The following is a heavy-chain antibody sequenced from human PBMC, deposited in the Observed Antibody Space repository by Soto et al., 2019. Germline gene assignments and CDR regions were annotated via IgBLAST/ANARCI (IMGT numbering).Heavy chain of an antibody. CDR2: ISSTGRRT. J-gene: IGHJ4*02. Sequence: GGSLRLSCGSSGFNFANYAMGWVRQAPGKGLEWVSGISSTGRRTYYADSVRGRFSISRDNSKNTVDLQINSLRAEETAVYYCAKVANVGVVVEYVDHWGQGSLVTVSS. D-gene: IGHD3-3*01. V-gene: IGHV3-23*01. CDR3: AKVANVGVVVEYVDH. CDR1: GFNFANYA.